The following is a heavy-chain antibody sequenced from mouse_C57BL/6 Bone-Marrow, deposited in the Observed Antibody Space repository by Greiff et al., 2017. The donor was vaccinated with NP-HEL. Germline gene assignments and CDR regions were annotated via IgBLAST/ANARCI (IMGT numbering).Heavy chain of an antibody. CDR2: IHPSDSDT. CDR3: AYGDPFAY. J-gene: IGHJ3*01. CDR1: GYTFTSYW. D-gene: IGHD1-1*02. V-gene: IGHV1-74*01. Sequence: QVQLKQPGAELVKPGASVKVSCKASGYTFTSYWMHWVKQRPGQGLEWIGRIHPSDSDTNYNQKFKGKATLTVDKSSSTACMQLSSLTSEDSAVYYCAYGDPFAYWGQGTLVTVSA.